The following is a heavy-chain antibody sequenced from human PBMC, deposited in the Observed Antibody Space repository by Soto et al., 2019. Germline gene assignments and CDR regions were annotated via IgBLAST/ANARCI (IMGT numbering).Heavy chain of an antibody. CDR2: INPSGGST. J-gene: IGHJ1*01. CDR1: GYTFTSYY. CDR3: ARVAGVVVAATRRGYFQH. Sequence: GASVKVSCKASGYTFTSYYMHWVRQAPGQGLEWMGIINPSGGSTSYAQKFQGRVTMTRDTSTSTVYMELSSLRSEDTAVYYCARVAGVVVAATRRGYFQHWGQGTLVTVSS. V-gene: IGHV1-46*01. D-gene: IGHD2-15*01.